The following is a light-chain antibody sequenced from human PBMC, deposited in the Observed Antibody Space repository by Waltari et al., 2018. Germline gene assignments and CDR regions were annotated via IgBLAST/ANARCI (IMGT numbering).Light chain of an antibody. Sequence: QSVVTQPPSASGAPGQRVTLSCSGSSSNIGTDIVNWYQQFPGTAPKLLIYANKQRPSGVPGRFSGSRSGTSASLVISGLQSEDEADYYCATWDASLDTWMFGGGTKVTVL. CDR2: ANK. CDR1: SSNIGTDI. V-gene: IGLV1-44*01. J-gene: IGLJ3*02. CDR3: ATWDASLDTWM.